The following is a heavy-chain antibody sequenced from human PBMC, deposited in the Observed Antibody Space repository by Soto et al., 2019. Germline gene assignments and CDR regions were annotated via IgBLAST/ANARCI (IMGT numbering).Heavy chain of an antibody. CDR1: GFTFRSFT. D-gene: IGHD6-13*01. V-gene: IGHV3-21*01. CDR3: TGDAARDSSARGWFDP. J-gene: IGHJ5*02. Sequence: GGSLRLSCAASGFTFRSFTMNWVRQAPGKGLEWVSTISSNSAYIYYTDALRGRFTISRDNAKNSLHLQMNSLRAEDTAVYYCTGDAARDSSARGWFDPWGRGTLVTGSS. CDR2: ISSNSAYI.